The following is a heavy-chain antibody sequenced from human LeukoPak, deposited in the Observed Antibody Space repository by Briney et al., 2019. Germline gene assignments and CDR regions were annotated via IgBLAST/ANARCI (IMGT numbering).Heavy chain of an antibody. V-gene: IGHV3-23*01. J-gene: IGHJ4*02. Sequence: PGGSLRLSCAASGFTFSSYAMSWVRQAPGKGLEWVSAISGSGGSTYYADSVKGRFTISRDNSKNMLYLQMNSLKTEDTAVYYCARGATVTTGPYWGQGTLVTVSS. CDR1: GFTFSSYA. D-gene: IGHD4-17*01. CDR3: ARGATVTTGPY. CDR2: ISGSGGST.